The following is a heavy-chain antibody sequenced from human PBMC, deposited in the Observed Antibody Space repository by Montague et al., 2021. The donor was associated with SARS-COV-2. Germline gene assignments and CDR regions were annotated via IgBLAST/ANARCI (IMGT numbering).Heavy chain of an antibody. CDR2: ISSSSSTI. D-gene: IGHD5-18*01. J-gene: IGHJ6*02. CDR1: GFILSSYS. V-gene: IGHV3-48*02. CDR3: ARDLGLVPAMVYYYYYGMDV. Sequence: SLRVSCAASGFILSSYSMNWVRQAPGKGLEWVSYISSSSSTIYYADSVKGRFTISRDNAKNSLYLQMNSLRDEDTAVYYCARDLGLVPAMVYYYYYGMDVWGQGTTVTVSS.